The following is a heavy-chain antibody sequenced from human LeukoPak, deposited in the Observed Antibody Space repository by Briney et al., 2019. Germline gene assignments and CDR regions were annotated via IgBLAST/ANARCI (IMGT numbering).Heavy chain of an antibody. J-gene: IGHJ4*02. Sequence: GGSLRLSCAASGFTFSSYWMHWVRQAPGKGLVCVSRITSDGSSTSYADAVKGRFTISRHDSENTLYLQMNSLRVEDTAVYHCAAASDGAIGYYYYWGQGTLVTVSS. V-gene: IGHV3-74*01. CDR1: GFTFSSYW. CDR3: AAASDGAIGYYYY. CDR2: ITSDGSST. D-gene: IGHD3-22*01.